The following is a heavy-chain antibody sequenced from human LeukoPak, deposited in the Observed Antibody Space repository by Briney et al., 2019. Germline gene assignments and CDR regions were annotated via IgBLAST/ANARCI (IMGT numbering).Heavy chain of an antibody. V-gene: IGHV3-33*01. CDR1: GFTFSSYG. J-gene: IGHJ4*02. Sequence: PGGSLRLSCAASGFTFSSYGMHWVRQAPGKGLEWVALIWYDGSNNYYADSVRGRFTVSRDNSKNTLYLQMNSLRAEDTAVYYCARETSGSYSALGYWGQGTLVTVSS. CDR2: IWYDGSNN. CDR3: ARETSGSYSALGY. D-gene: IGHD1-26*01.